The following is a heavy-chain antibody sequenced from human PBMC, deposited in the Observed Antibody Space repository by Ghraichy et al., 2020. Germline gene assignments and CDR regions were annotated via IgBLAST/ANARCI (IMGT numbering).Heavy chain of an antibody. CDR1: GFSFGSYS. J-gene: IGHJ6*02. V-gene: IGHV3-48*02. D-gene: IGHD2-21*01. Sequence: GGSLRLSCVGSGFSFGSYSMNWVRHSPGKGLEWVSYITSSSSFISYADSVKGRFTISRANAQNSLFLQMNSLRDEDTAVYYCARGSTVVRFYYYGGMDVWGQGTTVTVSS. CDR2: ITSSSSFI. CDR3: ARGSTVVRFYYYGGMDV.